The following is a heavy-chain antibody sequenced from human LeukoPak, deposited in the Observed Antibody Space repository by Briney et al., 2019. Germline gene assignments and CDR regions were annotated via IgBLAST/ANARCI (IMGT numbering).Heavy chain of an antibody. J-gene: IGHJ1*01. CDR3: ARDQCTSASCYSN. CDR2: IRYDGSNK. CDR1: GFTFSSYG. Sequence: GGSLRLSCAASGFTFSSYGMHWVRQAPGKGLEWVAFIRYDGSNKYYAESVKGRFTISRDNSKNTLYLQMNSLRDEDTAVYYCARDQCTSASCYSNWGQGTLVTVSS. V-gene: IGHV3-30*02. D-gene: IGHD2-2*02.